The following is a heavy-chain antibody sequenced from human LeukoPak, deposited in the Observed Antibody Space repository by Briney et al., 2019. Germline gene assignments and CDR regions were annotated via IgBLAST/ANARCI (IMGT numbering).Heavy chain of an antibody. CDR1: GGSISSYY. D-gene: IGHD1-26*01. CDR3: ARVRSAGYFDY. Sequence: PSETLSLTCTVSGGSISSYYWSWIRQPPGKGLEWIGYIYYSGSTNYNPSLKSRVTISVDTSKNQLSLKLSSVTAADTAVYYCARVRSAGYFDYWGQGTLVTVSS. CDR2: IYYSGST. J-gene: IGHJ4*02. V-gene: IGHV4-59*01.